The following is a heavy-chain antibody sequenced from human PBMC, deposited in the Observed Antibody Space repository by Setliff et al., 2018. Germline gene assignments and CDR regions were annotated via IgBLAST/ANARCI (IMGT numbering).Heavy chain of an antibody. Sequence: VASVKVSCKVSGYTLTELSMHWVRQAPGKGLEWMGGFDPEDGETIYAQKFQGRVTMTEDTSTDTAYVELSSLRSEDTAVYYCAFNSGWYGYYFDYWGQGTLVTVSS. CDR3: AFNSGWYGYYFDY. V-gene: IGHV1-24*01. CDR2: FDPEDGET. CDR1: GYTLTELS. D-gene: IGHD6-19*01. J-gene: IGHJ4*02.